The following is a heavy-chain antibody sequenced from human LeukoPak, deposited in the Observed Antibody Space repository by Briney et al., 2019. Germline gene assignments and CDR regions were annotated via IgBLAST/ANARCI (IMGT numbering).Heavy chain of an antibody. CDR3: AREDVNAFDI. CDR2: IIPIFGTA. J-gene: IGHJ3*02. Sequence: GASVKVSCKASGGTFSSYAISWVRQAPGQGLERMGGIIPIFGTANYAQKFQGRVTITADESTSTAYMELSSLRSEDTAVYYCAREDVNAFDIWGQGTMVTVSS. CDR1: GGTFSSYA. V-gene: IGHV1-69*13.